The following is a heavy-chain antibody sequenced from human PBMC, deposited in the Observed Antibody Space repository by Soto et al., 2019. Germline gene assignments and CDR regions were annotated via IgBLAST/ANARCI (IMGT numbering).Heavy chain of an antibody. D-gene: IGHD3-10*01. V-gene: IGHV1-18*01. CDR3: AREMVRGVGSDY. Sequence: QVQLVQSGAEVKKPGASVKVSCKASGYTFTSYGISWVRQAPGQGLEWMGWISTYNGNTKYAQKLQGRVTMTTDTSTSAAYMELRSRRSDDTAVFYGAREMVRGVGSDYWGQGTLVTVSS. CDR1: GYTFTSYG. CDR2: ISTYNGNT. J-gene: IGHJ4*02.